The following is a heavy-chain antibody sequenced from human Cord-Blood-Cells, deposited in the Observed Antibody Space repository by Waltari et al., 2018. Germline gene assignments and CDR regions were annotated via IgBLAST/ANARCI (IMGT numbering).Heavy chain of an antibody. Sequence: QVQLVQSGADVKKPGASVKVSCKASGYTFTSHYMHWVRQAPGQGLEWMGIINHSGGSTSHAQKFQCRVTMNSDTSTSTVYMELRSLRSEGTAVYYCARGREWEDAFDIWGQGTMFTVSS. D-gene: IGHD1-26*01. CDR1: GYTFTSHY. J-gene: IGHJ3*02. V-gene: IGHV1-46*01. CDR3: ARGREWEDAFDI. CDR2: INHSGGST.